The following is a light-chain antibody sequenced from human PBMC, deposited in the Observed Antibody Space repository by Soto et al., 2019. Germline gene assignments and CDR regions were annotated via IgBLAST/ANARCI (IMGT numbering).Light chain of an antibody. CDR2: DAS. Sequence: EIVLTQSPATLSLSPGEGATLSCRASQSVNSNLAWYQRKPGQAPRLLIFDASNRATGIPARFSGSGSGTDFTLTISSLEPEDFAVYYCQQRSNWPPYTFGQGTKLEIK. CDR3: QQRSNWPPYT. J-gene: IGKJ2*01. V-gene: IGKV3-11*01. CDR1: QSVNSN.